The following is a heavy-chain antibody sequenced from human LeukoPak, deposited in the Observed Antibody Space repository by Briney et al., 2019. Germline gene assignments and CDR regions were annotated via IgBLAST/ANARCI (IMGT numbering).Heavy chain of an antibody. D-gene: IGHD4-17*01. V-gene: IGHV4-61*01. CDR2: IYYSGST. CDR1: GGSISSSSYY. Sequence: SETLSLTCTVSGGSISSSSYYWSWIRQPPGKGLEWIGYIYYSGSTNYNPSLKSRVTVSVDTSKNQFSLKLSSVTAADTAVYYCARALINEYGDQDPEYYYYMDVWGKGTTVTVSS. CDR3: ARALINEYGDQDPEYYYYMDV. J-gene: IGHJ6*03.